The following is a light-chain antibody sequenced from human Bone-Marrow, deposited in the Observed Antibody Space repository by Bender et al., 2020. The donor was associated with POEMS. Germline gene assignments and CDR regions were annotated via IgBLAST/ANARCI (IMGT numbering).Light chain of an antibody. CDR1: SSDVGGYNY. J-gene: IGLJ3*02. V-gene: IGLV2-14*01. CDR3: SSYTSSSVAHVL. Sequence: QSALTQPPSASGSPGQSVTISCTGTSSDVGGYNYVSWYQQHPGKAPKLMIYEVTKRPSGVSNRFSGSKSGNTASLTISGLQPADEADYYCSSYTSSSVAHVLFGGGTKLTVL. CDR2: EVT.